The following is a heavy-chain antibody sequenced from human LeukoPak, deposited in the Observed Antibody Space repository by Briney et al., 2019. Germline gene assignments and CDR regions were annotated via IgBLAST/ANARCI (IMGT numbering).Heavy chain of an antibody. V-gene: IGHV4-30-4*08. D-gene: IGHD2-2*01. Sequence: PSETLSLTCTVSGGSISSGGYYWSWIRQHPGKGLEWIGYIYYSGSTYYNPSLKSRVTISVDTSKNQFSLKLSSVTVADTAVYYCARGTSLSHGGLVYWGQGTQVTVSS. J-gene: IGHJ4*02. CDR1: GGSISSGGYY. CDR3: ARGTSLSHGGLVY. CDR2: IYYSGST.